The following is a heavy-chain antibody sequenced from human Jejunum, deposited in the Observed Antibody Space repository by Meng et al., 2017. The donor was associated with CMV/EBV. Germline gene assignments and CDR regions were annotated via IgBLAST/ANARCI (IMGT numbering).Heavy chain of an antibody. CDR1: GFTLSTYS. Sequence: ASGFTLSTYSINWVRQAPGKGLEWVSSISSSSGYIYYADSVKGRFTISRDNAKNSAYLQMNRMRAEDTAVYHCVGQATANDAFDIWGQGTVVTVSS. CDR3: VGQATANDAFDI. D-gene: IGHD1-26*01. J-gene: IGHJ3*02. CDR2: ISSSSGYI. V-gene: IGHV3-21*01.